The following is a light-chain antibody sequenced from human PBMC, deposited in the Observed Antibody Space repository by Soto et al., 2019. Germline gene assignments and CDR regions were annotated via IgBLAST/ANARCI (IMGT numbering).Light chain of an antibody. J-gene: IGLJ2*01. Sequence: QSVLTQPPSASGNPGQRVTISCSGSSSNIGSNTVNWYQQLPGTAPKLLIYSNNQRPSGVPDRFSGSKSGTSASLAISGLQSEDEADYYCAAWDDSLTGLVFGGGTKLTVL. CDR3: AAWDDSLTGLV. CDR2: SNN. V-gene: IGLV1-44*01. CDR1: SSNIGSNT.